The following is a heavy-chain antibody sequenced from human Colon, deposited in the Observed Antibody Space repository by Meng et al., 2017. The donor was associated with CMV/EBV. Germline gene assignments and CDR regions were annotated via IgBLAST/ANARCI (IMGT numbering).Heavy chain of an antibody. J-gene: IGHJ6*02. CDR3: AKDFWSGYYISNYYGMDV. CDR1: GFTFSSYA. D-gene: IGHD3-3*01. V-gene: IGHV3-23*01. Sequence: GGSLRLSCAASGFTFSSYAMSWVRQAPGKGLEWVSAISGTVENTYYADSVKGRFTISRDSSKDTLYLQMNSLRAEDMDVYYCAKDFWSGYYISNYYGMDVWGQGTTVTVSS. CDR2: ISGTVENT.